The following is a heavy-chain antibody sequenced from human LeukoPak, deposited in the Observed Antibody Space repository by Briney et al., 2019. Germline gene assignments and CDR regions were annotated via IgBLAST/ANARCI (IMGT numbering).Heavy chain of an antibody. CDR2: ISYDGSNK. CDR3: ANLNWNPRYYLDY. D-gene: IGHD1-1*01. CDR1: GFTFSSYG. V-gene: IGHV3-30*18. J-gene: IGHJ4*02. Sequence: PGGSLRLSCAASGFTFSSYGMHWVRQAPGKGLEWVAVISYDGSNKYYADSVKGRFTISRDNSKNTLYLQMNSLRAEDTAVYYCANLNWNPRYYLDYWGQGTLVTVSS.